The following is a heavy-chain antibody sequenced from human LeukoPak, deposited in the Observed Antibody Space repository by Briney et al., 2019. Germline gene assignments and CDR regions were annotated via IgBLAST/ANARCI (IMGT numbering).Heavy chain of an antibody. J-gene: IGHJ4*02. CDR1: GYTFTSYD. CDR3: ARGGWGIQLWLKVEFDY. Sequence: ASVKVSCKASGYTFTSYDISWVRQAPGQGLEWMGWISGYNGNTNYAQKLQGRVTMTTDTSTSTAYMELRSLRSDDTAVYYCARGGWGIQLWLKVEFDYWGQGTLVTVSS. V-gene: IGHV1-18*01. D-gene: IGHD5-18*01. CDR2: ISGYNGNT.